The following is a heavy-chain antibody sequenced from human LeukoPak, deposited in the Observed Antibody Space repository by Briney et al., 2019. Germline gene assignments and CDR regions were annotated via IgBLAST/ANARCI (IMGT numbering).Heavy chain of an antibody. Sequence: GGSLRLSCAASGFTFSRYWMHWVSQAPGKGLVWVSRIDPDGKSTTYADSAKGRFTISRDNAKNTLSLQMNSLRVEDTAVYYCARDIVGYAFDIWGQGTTVTVSS. V-gene: IGHV3-74*03. J-gene: IGHJ3*02. CDR2: IDPDGKST. CDR1: GFTFSRYW. D-gene: IGHD1-26*01. CDR3: ARDIVGYAFDI.